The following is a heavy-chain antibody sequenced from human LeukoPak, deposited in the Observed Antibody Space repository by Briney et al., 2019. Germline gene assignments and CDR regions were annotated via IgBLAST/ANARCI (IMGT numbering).Heavy chain of an antibody. V-gene: IGHV1-46*01. CDR2: INPSGGST. J-gene: IGHJ6*02. CDR1: GYTFTGYY. CDR3: ASGAFNYYYYYGMDV. Sequence: ASVKVSCKASGYTFTGYYMHWVRQAPGQGLEWMGIINPSGGSTSYAQKFQGRVTMSVDTSKNQFSLKLSSVTAADTAVYYCASGAFNYYYYYGMDVWGQGTTVTVSS. D-gene: IGHD4-17*01.